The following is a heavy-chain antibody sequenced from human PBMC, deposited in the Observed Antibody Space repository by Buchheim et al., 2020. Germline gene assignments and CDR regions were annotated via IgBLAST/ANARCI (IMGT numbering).Heavy chain of an antibody. Sequence: QVTLRESGPALVKTTQTLTLACTVSWFSLRTSGMSVTWIRPPPGKALEWLALIDWDDDKHYRTSLRTRLTIPKDTSQNQVVLTMTDMDPVDTATYYCARMLTGGGHYGMDVWGQGTT. D-gene: IGHD2-15*01. CDR1: WFSLRTSGMS. CDR2: IDWDDDK. J-gene: IGHJ6*02. V-gene: IGHV2-70*01. CDR3: ARMLTGGGHYGMDV.